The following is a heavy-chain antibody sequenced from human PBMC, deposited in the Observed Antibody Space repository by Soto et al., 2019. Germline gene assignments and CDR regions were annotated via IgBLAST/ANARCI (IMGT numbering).Heavy chain of an antibody. CDR3: APGVGWLTDY. CDR2: NSNTGGT. Sequence: QVQLQESGPRLVKPSETLSLTCTISGASITNHWCHWFRQPPGKGLEWIGYNSNTGGTNYNPSLKSHVTIALEKSNSQFCMKVTYVKVADTAVYYCAPGVGWLTDYCGQGTLVTGSS. J-gene: IGHJ4*02. CDR1: GASITNHW. D-gene: IGHD6-19*01. V-gene: IGHV4-59*11.